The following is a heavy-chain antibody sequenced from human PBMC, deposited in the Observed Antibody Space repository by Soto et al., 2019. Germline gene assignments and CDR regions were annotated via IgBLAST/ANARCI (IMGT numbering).Heavy chain of an antibody. CDR2: ISSSSSYI. CDR1: GFTFISYG. Sequence: EVQLVESGGGLVEPGGSLRLSCAASGFTFISYGMNWVRQAPGKGLEWVSSISSSSSYIYYADSVKDRFTISRDKAKDSLYLQMNSLRAEDTAVYSCARVQIQNPPVSGTTYYYDTSDSWGQGTLVTVSS. J-gene: IGHJ4*02. V-gene: IGHV3-21*02. CDR3: ARVQIQNPPVSGTTYYYDTSDS. D-gene: IGHD3-22*01.